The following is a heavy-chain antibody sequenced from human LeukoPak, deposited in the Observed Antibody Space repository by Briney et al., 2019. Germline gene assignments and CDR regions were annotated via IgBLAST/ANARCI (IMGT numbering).Heavy chain of an antibody. CDR2: INHSGST. J-gene: IGHJ4*02. CDR1: GGSFSGYY. D-gene: IGHD6-13*01. CDR3: ARAARIAAAGTVIDY. Sequence: SETLSLTCAVYGGSFSGYYWSWIRQPPGKGLEWIGEINHSGSTNYNPSLKSRVTISVDTSKNQFSLKLSSVTAVDTAVYYCARAARIAAAGTVIDYWGQGTLVTVSS. V-gene: IGHV4-34*01.